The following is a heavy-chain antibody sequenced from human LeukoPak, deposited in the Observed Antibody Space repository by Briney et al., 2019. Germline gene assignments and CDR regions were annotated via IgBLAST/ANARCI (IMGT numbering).Heavy chain of an antibody. D-gene: IGHD3-16*01. CDR2: IYTSGST. CDR3: AGGGVWYFDY. V-gene: IGHV4-61*02. Sequence: PSQTLSLTCTVSGGSISSGSYYWSWIRQPAGKGLEWIGRIYTSGSTNYNPSLKSRVTISVDTAKNQFSLKLRAVTAADTAVYHCAGGGVWYFDYWGQGILVTVSS. J-gene: IGHJ4*02. CDR1: GGSISSGSYY.